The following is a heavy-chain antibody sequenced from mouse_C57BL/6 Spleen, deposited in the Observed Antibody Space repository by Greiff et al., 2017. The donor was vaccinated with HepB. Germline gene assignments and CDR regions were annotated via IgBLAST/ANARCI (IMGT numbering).Heavy chain of an antibody. CDR2: ISSGGSYT. J-gene: IGHJ1*03. CDR1: GFTFSSYG. V-gene: IGHV5-6*01. CDR3: ARSPGVRYFDV. Sequence: EVMLVESGGDLVKPGGSLKLSCEASGFTFSSYGMSWVRQTPDKRLEWVATISSGGSYTYYTDSVKGRFTISRDNAKNTLYLQMSSLKSEDTAMYYCARSPGVRYFDVWGTGTTVTVSS.